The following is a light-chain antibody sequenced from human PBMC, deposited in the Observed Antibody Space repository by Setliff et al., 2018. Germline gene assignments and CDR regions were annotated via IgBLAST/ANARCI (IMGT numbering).Light chain of an antibody. Sequence: QSVLTQPASVSGSPGQSSTISCTGTSSDVGGYKCVSWYQQHPGKAPKLMIYEVTYRPSGVSNRFSGSKSGNTASLTISGLQAEDEADYYCSSYSNSSILVFGTGTKVTVL. J-gene: IGLJ1*01. CDR2: EVT. V-gene: IGLV2-14*01. CDR3: SSYSNSSILV. CDR1: SSDVGGYKC.